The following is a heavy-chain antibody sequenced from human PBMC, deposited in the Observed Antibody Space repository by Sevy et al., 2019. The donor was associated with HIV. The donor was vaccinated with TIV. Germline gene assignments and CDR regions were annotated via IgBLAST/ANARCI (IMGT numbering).Heavy chain of an antibody. CDR2: IKQDGSEK. Sequence: GGSLRLSCAASGFTFNSYWMSWVRQAPGKGLEWVANIKQDGSEKYYVDSVKGRFTISRDNSQNSLFLQMNSLRAEDTAVYYCVREGVGGYSYSLDCWGQGTLVTVSS. CDR1: GFTFNSYW. D-gene: IGHD5-18*01. J-gene: IGHJ4*02. CDR3: VREGVGGYSYSLDC. V-gene: IGHV3-7*01.